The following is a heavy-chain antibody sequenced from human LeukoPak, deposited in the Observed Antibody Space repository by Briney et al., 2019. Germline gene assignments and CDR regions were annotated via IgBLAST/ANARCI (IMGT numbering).Heavy chain of an antibody. CDR1: GFTFGSYG. CDR2: ISSSGSTI. J-gene: IGHJ4*02. D-gene: IGHD3-10*01. Sequence: GGSLRLSCAASGFTFGSYGMNWVRQAPGKGLEWVSYISSSGSTIYYADSVNVRFTISRDNAKNSLYLQMNSLRAEDTAVYYCARDLGAVRGVITRGYFDYWGQGTLVTVSS. V-gene: IGHV3-48*03. CDR3: ARDLGAVRGVITRGYFDY.